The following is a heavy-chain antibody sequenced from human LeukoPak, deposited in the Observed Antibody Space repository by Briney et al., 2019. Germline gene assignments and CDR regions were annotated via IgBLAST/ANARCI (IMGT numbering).Heavy chain of an antibody. V-gene: IGHV3-43*01. CDR1: GFTFSSYS. J-gene: IGHJ6*02. Sequence: GGSLRLSCAASGFTFSSYSMNWVRQAPGKGLEWVSLISWGGGSTYYADSVKGRFTISRDNSKNSLYLQMNSLRTEDTALYYCAKDRYGSGWSYGMDVWGQGTTVTVSS. CDR3: AKDRYGSGWSYGMDV. D-gene: IGHD3-10*01. CDR2: ISWGGGST.